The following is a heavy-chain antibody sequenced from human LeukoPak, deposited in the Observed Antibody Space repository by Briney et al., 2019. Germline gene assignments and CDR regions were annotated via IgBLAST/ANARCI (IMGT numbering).Heavy chain of an antibody. CDR3: ASSLQFYCSSTSCYAFDI. Sequence: PSETLSLTCTVSGGSISSGDYYWSWIRQSPGRGLEWIGYSYYSGRTYYNPSLKSRVTISVDTSKNQLSLKLSSVTAADTAVYYCASSLQFYCSSTSCYAFDIWGQGTLVTVSS. V-gene: IGHV4-30-4*01. CDR1: GGSISSGDYY. J-gene: IGHJ4*02. D-gene: IGHD2-2*01. CDR2: SYYSGRT.